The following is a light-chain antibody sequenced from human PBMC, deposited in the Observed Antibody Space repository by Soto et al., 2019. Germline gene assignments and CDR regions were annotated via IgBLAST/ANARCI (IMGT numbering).Light chain of an antibody. Sequence: QSVLTQPPSASGTPGQRVTISCSGSNSNIGSNTVNWYQQLPGTAPKVLIYSNNQRPSGVPDRFSGSKSGTSASLAVSGLQSEDEADYYCAAWDDSLSGVVFGGGTKLTVL. V-gene: IGLV1-44*01. CDR2: SNN. CDR1: NSNIGSNT. CDR3: AAWDDSLSGVV. J-gene: IGLJ2*01.